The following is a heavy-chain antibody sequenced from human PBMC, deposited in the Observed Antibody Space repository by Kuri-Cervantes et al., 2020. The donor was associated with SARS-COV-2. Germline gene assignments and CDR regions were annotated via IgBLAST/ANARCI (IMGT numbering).Heavy chain of an antibody. J-gene: IGHJ4*02. CDR2: IRSKTNNYAT. Sequence: GESLKISCAASGFTFSDSSMHWVRQAPGKGLEWVGRIRSKTNNYATALAASLRGRLSISRDDSRNTAYLQMTSLKTEDTALYFCLRGDTVMNFDYWGQGTLVTVSS. D-gene: IGHD5-18*01. V-gene: IGHV3-73*01. CDR1: GFTFSDSS. CDR3: LRGDTVMNFDY.